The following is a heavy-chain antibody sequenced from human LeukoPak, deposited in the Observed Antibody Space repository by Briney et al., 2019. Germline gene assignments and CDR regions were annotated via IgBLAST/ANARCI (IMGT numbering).Heavy chain of an antibody. J-gene: IGHJ4*02. V-gene: IGHV3-23*01. Sequence: GGSLRLSCATSGFAFSDYAMTWVRQAPGKGLARVLVITNNGGGTYYADSVKGRFTISRDNSKNTLYLQMNNLRADDTAVFYCVKETGHNWGYFEFWGQGTLVTVSS. D-gene: IGHD7-27*01. CDR1: GFAFSDYA. CDR2: ITNNGGGT. CDR3: VKETGHNWGYFEF.